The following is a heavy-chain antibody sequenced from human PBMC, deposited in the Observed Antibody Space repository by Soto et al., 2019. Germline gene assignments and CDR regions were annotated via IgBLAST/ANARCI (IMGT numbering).Heavy chain of an antibody. V-gene: IGHV1-3*01. CDR2: INAVNGNT. CDR1: GYTFTSYA. J-gene: IGHJ3*02. CDR3: AREGPYYDILTGYYPGTFDI. Sequence: ASVKVSCKASGYTFTSYAMHWVRQAPGQRLEWMGWINAVNGNTKYSQKFQGRVTITRDTSATTAYMELSSLRSEDTAVYYCAREGPYYDILTGYYPGTFDIWGQGTMVTVSS. D-gene: IGHD3-9*01.